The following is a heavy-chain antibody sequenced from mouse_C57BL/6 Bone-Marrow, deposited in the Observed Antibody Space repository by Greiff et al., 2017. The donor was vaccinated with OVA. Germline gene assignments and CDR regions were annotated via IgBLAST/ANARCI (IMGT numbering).Heavy chain of an antibody. CDR2: IYPGRGNT. Sequence: VQRVESGPELVKPGASVKISCKASGYSFTSYYIHWVKQRPGQGLEWIGWIYPGRGNTKYNEKFKGKATLTADTSSSTAYMQLSSLTSEDSAVYYCARWPYGSSYDAMDDWGQGTSVTVSS. CDR1: GYSFTSYY. V-gene: IGHV1-66*01. J-gene: IGHJ4*01. CDR3: ARWPYGSSYDAMDD. D-gene: IGHD1-1*01.